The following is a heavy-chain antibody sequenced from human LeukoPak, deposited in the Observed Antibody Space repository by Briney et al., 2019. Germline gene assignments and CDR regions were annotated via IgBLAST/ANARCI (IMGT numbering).Heavy chain of an antibody. CDR1: GYTFTGYY. D-gene: IGHD2-21*01. CDR3: ARQPYFDAFEI. Sequence: ASVNVSCKASGYTFTGYYMHWVRQAPGQGLEWMGWINPNSGGTNYAQKFQGRVTMTRDASISTAYMELSRLRSNDTAVYYCARQPYFDAFEIWGQGTMVTVSS. J-gene: IGHJ3*02. V-gene: IGHV1-2*02. CDR2: INPNSGGT.